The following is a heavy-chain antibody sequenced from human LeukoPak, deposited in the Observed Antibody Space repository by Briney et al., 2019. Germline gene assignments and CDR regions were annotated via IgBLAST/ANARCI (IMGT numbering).Heavy chain of an antibody. Sequence: PSETLSLTCAVYGGSFSGYYWSWIRQPPGKGLEWIGEINHSGSTNYNPSLKSRVTISVDTSKNQFSLKLSSVTAADTAVYYCARFGRSYDFWSGWHIGYYFDYWGQGTLVTVSS. V-gene: IGHV4-34*01. CDR3: ARFGRSYDFWSGWHIGYYFDY. J-gene: IGHJ4*02. CDR2: INHSGST. D-gene: IGHD3-3*01. CDR1: GGSFSGYY.